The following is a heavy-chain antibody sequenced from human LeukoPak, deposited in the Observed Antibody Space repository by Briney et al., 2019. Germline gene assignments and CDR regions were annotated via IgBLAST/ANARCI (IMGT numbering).Heavy chain of an antibody. CDR1: GFTFSSYA. CDR3: AKDRDMIVVVYYFDY. V-gene: IGHV3-23*01. Sequence: PGGSLRLSCAASGFTFSSYAMSWVRQAPGKGLEWVSAISGSGGSTYYADSVKGRFTISRDNSKSTLYLQMNSLRAEDTAVYYCAKDRDMIVVVYYFDYWGQGTLVTVSS. D-gene: IGHD3-22*01. CDR2: ISGSGGST. J-gene: IGHJ4*02.